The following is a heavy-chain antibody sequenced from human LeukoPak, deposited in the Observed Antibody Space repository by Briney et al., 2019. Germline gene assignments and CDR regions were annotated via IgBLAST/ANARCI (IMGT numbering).Heavy chain of an antibody. D-gene: IGHD3-10*01. J-gene: IGHJ6*03. CDR2: IWYDGSNK. Sequence: GGSLRLSCAASGFTFSSYGMHWVRQAPGKGLEWVAVIWYDGSNKYYADSVKGRFTISRDNSKNTLYLQMNSLRAEDTAVYYCAKDPGSLSYYYYYMDVWGKGTTVTVSS. CDR1: GFTFSSYG. V-gene: IGHV3-30*02. CDR3: AKDPGSLSYYYYYMDV.